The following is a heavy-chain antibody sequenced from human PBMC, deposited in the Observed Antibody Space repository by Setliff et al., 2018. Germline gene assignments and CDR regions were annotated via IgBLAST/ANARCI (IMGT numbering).Heavy chain of an antibody. Sequence: ASVKVSCKASGYTFTSYYMHWVRQAPGQGPEWMGIINPSGGSTSYAQKFQGRVTMTRNTSISTAYMELSSLRSEDTAVYYCARKRTPYCSSTSCRFTNAFDIWGQGTMVTVSS. D-gene: IGHD2-2*01. V-gene: IGHV1-46*01. J-gene: IGHJ3*02. CDR3: ARKRTPYCSSTSCRFTNAFDI. CDR2: INPSGGST. CDR1: GYTFTSYY.